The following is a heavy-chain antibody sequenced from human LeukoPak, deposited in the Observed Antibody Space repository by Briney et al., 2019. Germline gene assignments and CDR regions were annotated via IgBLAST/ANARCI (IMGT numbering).Heavy chain of an antibody. V-gene: IGHV1-69*05. CDR1: GGTFISYA. J-gene: IGHJ5*02. D-gene: IGHD2-2*01. Sequence: SVKVSCKASGGTFISYAISWVRQAPGQGLEWMGGIIPIFGTANYAQKFQGRVTITTDESTSTAYMELSSLRSEDTAVYYCAAPYCSSTSCYNNWFDPWGQGTLVTVSS. CDR2: IIPIFGTA. CDR3: AAPYCSSTSCYNNWFDP.